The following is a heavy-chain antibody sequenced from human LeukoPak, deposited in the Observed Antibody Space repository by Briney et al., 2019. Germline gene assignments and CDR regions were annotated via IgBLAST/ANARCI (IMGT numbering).Heavy chain of an antibody. Sequence: SETLSLTCTVSGYSISSGYYWGWIRQPPGKGLEWIGSIYHSGSTYYNPSLKSRVTISVDTSKNQFSLKLSSVTAADTAVYYCARQPRAPNGYGSGSFGYWGQGTLVTVSS. D-gene: IGHD3-10*01. V-gene: IGHV4-38-2*02. CDR2: IYHSGST. CDR1: GYSISSGYY. J-gene: IGHJ4*02. CDR3: ARQPRAPNGYGSGSFGY.